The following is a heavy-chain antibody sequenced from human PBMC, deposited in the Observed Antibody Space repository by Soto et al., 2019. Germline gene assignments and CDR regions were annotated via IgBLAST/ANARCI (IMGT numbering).Heavy chain of an antibody. CDR1: GGSISSYY. CDR3: AREVLTADGTLGFDY. Sequence: SETLSLTCTVSGGSISSYYWSWIRQPPGKGLEWIGYIYYSGSTNYNPSLKSRVTISVDTSKNQFSLKLSSVTAADTAVYYCAREVLTADGTLGFDYWCQGKLVTVS. J-gene: IGHJ4*02. V-gene: IGHV4-59*01. CDR2: IYYSGST. D-gene: IGHD6-13*01.